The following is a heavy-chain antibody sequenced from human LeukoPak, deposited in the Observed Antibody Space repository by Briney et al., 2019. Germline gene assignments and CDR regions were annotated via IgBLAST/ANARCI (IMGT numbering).Heavy chain of an antibody. J-gene: IGHJ4*02. V-gene: IGHV3-48*01. Sequence: GGSLRLSCAASGFTFSSYSMNWVRQAPGKGLEWVSYISSSSSTIYYADSVKGRFTISRDNAKNSLYLQMNSLRAEDTAVYYCAREAYGSGSYSTNYWGQGTLVTASS. CDR3: AREAYGSGSYSTNY. D-gene: IGHD3-10*01. CDR1: GFTFSSYS. CDR2: ISSSSSTI.